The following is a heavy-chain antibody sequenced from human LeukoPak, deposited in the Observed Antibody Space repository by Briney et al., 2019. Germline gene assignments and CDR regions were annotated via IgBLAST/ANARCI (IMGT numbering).Heavy chain of an antibody. V-gene: IGHV3-23*01. CDR2: ISGSGGST. J-gene: IGHJ4*02. D-gene: IGHD3-10*01. CDR1: GFTFSSYA. Sequence: GGSLRLSCAASGFTFSSYAMSWVRQAPGKGLEWVSAISGSGGSTYYADSVKGRFTISRDNSKNTLYLQMNSLRAEDTAVYYCATDYTASPGVFDYWGQGTLVTVSS. CDR3: ATDYTASPGVFDY.